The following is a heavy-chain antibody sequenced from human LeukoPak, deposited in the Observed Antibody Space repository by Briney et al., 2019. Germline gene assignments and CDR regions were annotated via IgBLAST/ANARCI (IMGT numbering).Heavy chain of an antibody. CDR1: GFTFSGYA. CDR3: AKEGSYSGYGLFDY. CDR2: ISGSGGST. D-gene: IGHD5-12*01. V-gene: IGHV3-23*01. J-gene: IGHJ4*02. Sequence: PGGSLRLSCAASGFTFSGYAMSWVRQAPGKGLEWVSAISGSGGSTYFPDSVKGRFTISRDNSKNTLYLQMNSLRAEDTAVYYCAKEGSYSGYGLFDYWGQGTLVTVSS.